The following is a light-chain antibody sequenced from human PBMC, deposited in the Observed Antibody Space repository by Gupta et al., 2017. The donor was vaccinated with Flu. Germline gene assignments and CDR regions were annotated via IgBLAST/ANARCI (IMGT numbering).Light chain of an antibody. V-gene: IGKV3-15*01. CDR2: GAS. J-gene: IGKJ5*01. CDR3: QHYNNWPIT. CDR1: QSVTSK. Sequence: IVMTQSPATLSVSLGERATLSCRASQSVTSKLAWHQQKPGQAPRLLIYGASTRATGIPARFSGSGSGTEFTLTISSLQSEDFAIYYCQHYNNWPITFGQGTRLEIK.